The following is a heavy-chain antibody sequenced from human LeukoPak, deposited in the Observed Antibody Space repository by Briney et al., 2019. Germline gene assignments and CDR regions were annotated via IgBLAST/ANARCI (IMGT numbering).Heavy chain of an antibody. Sequence: SETLSLTCTVSGGSISSYYWSWIRQPPGKGLEWIGYIYYSRSTNYNPSLKSRVTISVDTSKNQFSLKLSSVTAADTAVYYCARGGRITPFDYWGQGTLVTVSS. D-gene: IGHD3-10*01. CDR2: IYYSRST. J-gene: IGHJ4*02. V-gene: IGHV4-59*01. CDR1: GGSISSYY. CDR3: ARGGRITPFDY.